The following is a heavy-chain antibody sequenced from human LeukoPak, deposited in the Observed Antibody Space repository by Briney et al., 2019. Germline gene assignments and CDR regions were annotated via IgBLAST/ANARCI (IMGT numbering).Heavy chain of an antibody. CDR2: VSKTGNT. J-gene: IGHJ4*02. D-gene: IGHD1-26*01. Sequence: SETLSLTCTVSGGSLTTHYWAWIRQPPGKGLEWIGFVSKTGNTNYNPSLKSRATISVDTSKNTFSLKLSSVTAADTAVYFCARRGAPSKFYYFDSWGQGTLVTVSS. V-gene: IGHV4-59*08. CDR1: GGSLTTHY. CDR3: ARRGAPSKFYYFDS.